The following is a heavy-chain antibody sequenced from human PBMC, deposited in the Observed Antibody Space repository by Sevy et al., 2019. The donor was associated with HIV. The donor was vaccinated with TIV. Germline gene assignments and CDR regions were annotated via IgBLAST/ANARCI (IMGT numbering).Heavy chain of an antibody. CDR2: IAYDGSNK. CDR1: GFAFSSYA. J-gene: IGHJ3*02. D-gene: IGHD3-16*01. V-gene: IGHV3-30*04. CDR3: ARPCFLGGLSSAAFDI. Sequence: GGSLRLSCTASGFAFSSYAMHWVRQAPGKGLEWVAFIAYDGSNKNYADSVKGRFTLSRDNSKNTMYLQMNSLGAEDTAVDYAARPCFLGGLSSAAFDIWGQGTLVTVSS.